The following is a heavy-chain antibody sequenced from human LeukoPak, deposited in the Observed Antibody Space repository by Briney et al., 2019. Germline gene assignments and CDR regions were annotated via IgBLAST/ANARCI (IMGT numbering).Heavy chain of an antibody. CDR2: IIPIFGTA. Sequence: SVKVSCKASGGTFSSCAISWVRQAPGQGLEWMGGIIPIFGTANYAQKFQGRVTITTDESTSTAYMELSSLRSEDTAVYYCARSLTPLTDVDTAMMGYWGQGTLVTVSS. V-gene: IGHV1-69*05. J-gene: IGHJ4*02. CDR3: ARSLTPLTDVDTAMMGY. CDR1: GGTFSSCA. D-gene: IGHD5-18*01.